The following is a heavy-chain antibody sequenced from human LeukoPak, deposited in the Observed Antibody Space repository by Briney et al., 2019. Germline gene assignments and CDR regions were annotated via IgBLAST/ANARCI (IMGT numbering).Heavy chain of an antibody. CDR1: GYTFTSYY. CDR3: AGDTSTDYGGNWANFDY. D-gene: IGHD4-23*01. Sequence: ASVKVSCKASGYTFTSYYMHWVRQAPGQGLEWMGIINPSGGSTSYAQKFQGRVTMTRDTSTSTVYMELSSLRSEDTAVYYCAGDTSTDYGGNWANFDYWGQGTLVTVSS. V-gene: IGHV1-46*03. J-gene: IGHJ4*02. CDR2: INPSGGST.